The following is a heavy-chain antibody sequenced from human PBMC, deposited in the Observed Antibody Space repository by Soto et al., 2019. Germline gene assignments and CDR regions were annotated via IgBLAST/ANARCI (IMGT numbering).Heavy chain of an antibody. CDR3: AKDTSGGYYYYYGIDV. D-gene: IGHD1-26*01. J-gene: IGHJ6*02. Sequence: GGSLRLSCAASGFTFDDYAMHWVRQAPGKGLEWVSGISWNSGSIGYADSVKGRFTISRDNAKNSLYLKMNRLRAEDTAVYYCAKDTSGGYYYYYGIDVWGQGTMVTVSS. CDR1: GFTFDDYA. CDR2: ISWNSGSI. V-gene: IGHV3-9*01.